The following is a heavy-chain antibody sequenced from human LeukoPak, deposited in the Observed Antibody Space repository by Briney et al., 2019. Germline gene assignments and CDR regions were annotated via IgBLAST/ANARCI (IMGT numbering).Heavy chain of an antibody. CDR2: ISSGGTTI. Sequence: GGSLRLSCAASGFTFRDPYMSWIRQAPGKGLEWISYISSGGTTIYYADSVKGRFTISRDNAKNSLYLQMDSLRADDTAVYYCAKLYTSAYYFDLWGQGTPLTVSS. J-gene: IGHJ4*02. V-gene: IGHV3-11*01. CDR3: AKLYTSAYYFDL. D-gene: IGHD2-8*01. CDR1: GFTFRDPY.